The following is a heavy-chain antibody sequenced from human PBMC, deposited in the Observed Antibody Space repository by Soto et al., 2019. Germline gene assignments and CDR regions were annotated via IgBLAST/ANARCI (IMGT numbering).Heavy chain of an antibody. J-gene: IGHJ4*02. CDR1: GFTFSSYA. CDR3: AKVSSELRFRAPSDY. D-gene: IGHD5-12*01. CDR2: ISGSGGST. Sequence: GGSLRLSCAASGFTFSSYAMSWVRQAPGKGLEWVSAISGSGGSTYYADSVKGRFTISRDNSKNTLYLQMNSLRAEDTAVYYCAKVSSELRFRAPSDYWGQGTLVTVSS. V-gene: IGHV3-23*01.